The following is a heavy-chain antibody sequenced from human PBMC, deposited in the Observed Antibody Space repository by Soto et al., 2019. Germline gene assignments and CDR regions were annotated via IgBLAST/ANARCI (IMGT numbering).Heavy chain of an antibody. D-gene: IGHD3-3*01. CDR2: IYYSGST. Sequence: QLQLQESGPGLVKPSETLSLTCTVSGGSISSSSYYWGWIRQPPGKGLEWIGSIYYSGSTYYNPSLKSRVTISVDTSKNQFSLKLSSVTAADTAVYYCARHETYYDFWSGSLDAFDIWGQGTMVTVSS. J-gene: IGHJ3*02. CDR3: ARHETYYDFWSGSLDAFDI. V-gene: IGHV4-39*01. CDR1: GGSISSSSYY.